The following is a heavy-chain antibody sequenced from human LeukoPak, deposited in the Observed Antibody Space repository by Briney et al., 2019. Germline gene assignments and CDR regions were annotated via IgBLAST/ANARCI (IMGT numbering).Heavy chain of an antibody. Sequence: TGGSLRLSCAASGFTFSNAWMSWVRQAPGKGLEWVGRIKSKTDGGTTDYAAPVKGRFTISRDDSKNTLYLQMNSLKTEDTAVYYCTTGQLKSWIQLWPPSHDAFDIWGQGTMVTVSS. CDR1: GFTFSNAW. CDR3: TTGQLKSWIQLWPPSHDAFDI. D-gene: IGHD5-18*01. CDR2: IKSKTDGGTT. V-gene: IGHV3-15*01. J-gene: IGHJ3*02.